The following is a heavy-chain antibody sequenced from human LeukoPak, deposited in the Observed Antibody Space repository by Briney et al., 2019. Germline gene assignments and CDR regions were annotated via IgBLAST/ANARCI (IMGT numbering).Heavy chain of an antibody. CDR3: ASLVYGDYPDYFDY. CDR2: IYYSGST. CDR1: GGSISSYY. D-gene: IGHD4-17*01. V-gene: IGHV4-59*08. J-gene: IGHJ4*02. Sequence: SETLSLTCTASGGSISSYYWSWIRQPPGKGLEWIGYIYYSGSTNYNPSLKSRVTISVDTSKNQFSLKLSSVTAADTAVYYCASLVYGDYPDYFDYWGQGTLVTVSS.